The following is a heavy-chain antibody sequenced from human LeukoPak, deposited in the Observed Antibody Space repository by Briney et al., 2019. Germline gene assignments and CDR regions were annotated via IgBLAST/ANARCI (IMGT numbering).Heavy chain of an antibody. CDR1: GGSIRSYY. Sequence: SETLSLTCTVSGGSIRSYYWSWIRQSPGKGLEWIGYIYYSGSTNYNPSLKSRVTISVDTSKNQFSLKLSSVTAADTAVYYCARAVVGYSYGYFDYWGQGTLVTVSS. J-gene: IGHJ4*02. V-gene: IGHV4-59*01. CDR3: ARAVVGYSYGYFDY. D-gene: IGHD5-18*01. CDR2: IYYSGST.